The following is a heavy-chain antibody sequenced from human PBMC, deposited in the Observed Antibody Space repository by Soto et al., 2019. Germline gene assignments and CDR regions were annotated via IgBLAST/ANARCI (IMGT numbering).Heavy chain of an antibody. Sequence: VGSLRLSCVGSGFTFSNNAMHWVRQAPGKGLEWVAFISFDSSEIHYADSVKGRFTISRDSPRNTLFLHVNSPRADDTAVYYCAIARVADSSLDHWGQGTLVTVSS. CDR3: AIARVADSSLDH. CDR2: ISFDSSEI. V-gene: IGHV3-30*01. J-gene: IGHJ4*02. D-gene: IGHD3-3*01. CDR1: GFTFSNNA.